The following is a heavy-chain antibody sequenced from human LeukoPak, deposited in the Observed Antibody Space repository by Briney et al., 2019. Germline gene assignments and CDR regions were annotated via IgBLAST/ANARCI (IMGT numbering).Heavy chain of an antibody. Sequence: PSETLSLTCTVSGGSISSSSYYWGWIRQPPGKGLEWIGSIYYSGSTYYNPSLKSRVTISVDTSKNQFSLKLSSVTAADTAVYYCARRGRTTVVTPGYWGQGTLVTVSS. J-gene: IGHJ4*02. CDR2: IYYSGST. CDR3: ARRGRTTVVTPGY. V-gene: IGHV4-39*01. CDR1: GGSISSSSYY. D-gene: IGHD4-23*01.